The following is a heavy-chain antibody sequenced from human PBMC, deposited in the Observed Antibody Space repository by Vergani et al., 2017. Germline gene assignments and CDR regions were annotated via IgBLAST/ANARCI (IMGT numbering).Heavy chain of an antibody. CDR2: ISWNSGAV. CDR1: GITSWKFG. CDR3: AKDVDIVATTYFDY. V-gene: IGHV3-9*02. Sequence: EVQLLESGGGLAQPGGSLRLSCEASGITSWKFGMHWVRYGPGKGLEWVSGISWNSGAVDYADSVRGRCTVSRDNAKNSLYLQMNSLRAEDTALYYCAKDVDIVATTYFDYWGQGTLVTVSS. J-gene: IGHJ4*02. D-gene: IGHD5-12*01.